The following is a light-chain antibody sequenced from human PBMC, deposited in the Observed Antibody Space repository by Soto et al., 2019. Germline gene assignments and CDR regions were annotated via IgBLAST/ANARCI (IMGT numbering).Light chain of an antibody. CDR1: QSISSN. V-gene: IGKV3-15*01. CDR3: QQYNNWPLT. J-gene: IGKJ4*01. CDR2: DAS. Sequence: EFVLTQSPGTLSLSPGERATLSCRASQSISSNLAWFQQKPGQAPRLLIYDASTMATGFPARFSGSGSGTEFTLTISSLQSEDFAVYYCQQYNNWPLTFGGGTKVDIK.